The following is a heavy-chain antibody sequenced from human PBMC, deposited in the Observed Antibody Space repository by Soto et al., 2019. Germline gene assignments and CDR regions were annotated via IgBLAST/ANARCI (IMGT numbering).Heavy chain of an antibody. D-gene: IGHD3-10*02. J-gene: IGHJ4*02. CDR1: GFSFSSVW. CDR2: IKEDGSEK. CDR3: ARYVI. V-gene: IGHV3-7*05. Sequence: EVQLVESGGGLVQPGGSQRLSCAASGFSFSSVWMSWVRQAPGKGLEWVAAIKEDGSEKNYVDSVRGRFTISRDNAKNSLYMQMNSLRADDTAVYYCARYVIWGQGALVTVSS.